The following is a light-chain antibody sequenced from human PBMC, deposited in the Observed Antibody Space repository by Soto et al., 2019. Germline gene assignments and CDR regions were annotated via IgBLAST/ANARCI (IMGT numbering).Light chain of an antibody. J-gene: IGLJ2*01. CDR3: SSYTGSTTFV. CDR1: SSDVGGYNY. CDR2: DVT. Sequence: QSALTQPASVSGSPGQSITISCTGTSSDVGGYNYVSWYQQYPGRAPKLIIYDVTNRPSGVSYRFSGSKSGNTASLTISGLQAEDEADYYCSSYTGSTTFVFGGGTKLTVL. V-gene: IGLV2-14*03.